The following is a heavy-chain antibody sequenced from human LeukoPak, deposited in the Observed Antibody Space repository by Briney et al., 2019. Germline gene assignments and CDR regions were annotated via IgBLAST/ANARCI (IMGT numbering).Heavy chain of an antibody. J-gene: IGHJ4*02. CDR3: ARDPDYGDYKYFDY. D-gene: IGHD4-17*01. CDR1: GFTFSWFW. Sequence: GGSLRLSCAASGFTFSWFWMSWVRQAPGKGLEWVATIKQDGSEKYHVESVTGRFTISRDNAKNSLYLQMNSLRAEDTAVYYCARDPDYGDYKYFDYWGQGTLVTVSS. CDR2: IKQDGSEK. V-gene: IGHV3-7*03.